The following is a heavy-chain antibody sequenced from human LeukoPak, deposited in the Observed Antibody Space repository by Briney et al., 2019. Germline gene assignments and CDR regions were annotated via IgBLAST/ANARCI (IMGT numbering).Heavy chain of an antibody. CDR2: MYDREKT. CDR1: GGSISFGGYY. Sequence: PSQTMSLTCTVSGGSISFGGYYWSWIRQLPGKGLEWIGYMYDREKTDYNPSLKSRVTMSVDTSKNQFSLELTSVTAADTAVYYCARGMVNRPVAYYFDYWGQGTLVTVSS. D-gene: IGHD5-18*01. V-gene: IGHV4-30-4*08. J-gene: IGHJ4*02. CDR3: ARGMVNRPVAYYFDY.